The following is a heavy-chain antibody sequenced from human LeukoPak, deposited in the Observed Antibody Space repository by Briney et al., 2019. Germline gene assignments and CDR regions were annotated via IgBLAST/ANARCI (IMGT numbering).Heavy chain of an antibody. V-gene: IGHV1-2*02. J-gene: IGHJ4*02. CDR2: INPNSGGT. D-gene: IGHD6-19*01. CDR3: AREEGSGCYDS. Sequence: EASVKVSCKASGYTFTGYYMHWVRQAPGQGLEWMGWINPNSGGTNCAQKFQGRVTMTRDTSITTAYMELSRLRSDDTAVYYCAREEGSGCYDSWGQGTRLTVSS. CDR1: GYTFTGYY.